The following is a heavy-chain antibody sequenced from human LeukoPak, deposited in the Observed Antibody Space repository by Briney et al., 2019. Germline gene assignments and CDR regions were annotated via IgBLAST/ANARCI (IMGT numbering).Heavy chain of an antibody. CDR1: GYTFTSYD. V-gene: IGHV1-8*01. J-gene: IGHJ4*02. Sequence: ASVKVSCKASGYTFTSYDINWVRQATGQGLEWMGWMNPNSGNTGYAQKFQGRVTMTRNTSISTAYMKLSSLRSEDTAVYYCARGYYGSGRVDYWGQGTLVTVSS. CDR3: ARGYYGSGRVDY. D-gene: IGHD3-10*01. CDR2: MNPNSGNT.